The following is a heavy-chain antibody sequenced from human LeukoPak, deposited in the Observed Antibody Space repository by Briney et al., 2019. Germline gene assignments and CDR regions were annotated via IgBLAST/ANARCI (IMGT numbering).Heavy chain of an antibody. D-gene: IGHD1-7*01. V-gene: IGHV3-53*01. Sequence: PGGSLRLSCAASGFTVSSNYVSWVRQAPGKGLEWVSVIYSGGSTYYADSVKGRFTISRDNSKNTLYLQMNSLRAEDTAVYYCARDQLELRDYYYYMDVWGKGTTVTVSS. J-gene: IGHJ6*03. CDR2: IYSGGST. CDR1: GFTVSSNY. CDR3: ARDQLELRDYYYYMDV.